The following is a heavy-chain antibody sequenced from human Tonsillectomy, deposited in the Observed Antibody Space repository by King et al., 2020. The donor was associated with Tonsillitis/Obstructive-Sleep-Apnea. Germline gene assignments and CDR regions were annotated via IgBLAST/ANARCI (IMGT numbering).Heavy chain of an antibody. J-gene: IGHJ6*03. CDR2: IYPGDSDT. CDR3: ARLIPSDPEYSYGYMDV. Sequence: DVQLVESGAEVKKPGESLKISCKGSGYSFTSYWIGWVRQMPGKGLEWMGIIYPGDSDTRYSPSFQGQVTISADKSINTAYVQWSSLKASDTAMYYCARLIPSDPEYSYGYMDVWGKGTTVTVSS. D-gene: IGHD5-18*01. CDR1: GYSFTSYW. V-gene: IGHV5-51*01.